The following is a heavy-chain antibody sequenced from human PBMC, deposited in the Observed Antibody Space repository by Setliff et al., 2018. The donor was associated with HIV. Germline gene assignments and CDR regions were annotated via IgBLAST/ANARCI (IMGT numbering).Heavy chain of an antibody. V-gene: IGHV4-31*03. J-gene: IGHJ3*01. CDR1: GGSISSGYYY. CDR2: IYYSGNP. CDR3: ARGWGHDGFDF. D-gene: IGHD7-27*01. Sequence: SETLSLTCTVSGGSISSGYYYWSWIRQHPGKGLEWIGYIYYSGNPFYNPSLRSRVTISLDTSKNQFSLKLSSVTAADTAVYYCARGWGHDGFDFWGQGTMVTVSS.